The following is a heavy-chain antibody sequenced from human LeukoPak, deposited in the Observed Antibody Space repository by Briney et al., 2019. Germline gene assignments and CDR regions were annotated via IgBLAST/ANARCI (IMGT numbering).Heavy chain of an antibody. D-gene: IGHD3-9*01. CDR3: AKWGDYDILTGYYDSDY. CDR2: IVGSGSST. Sequence: QTGGSLRLSCAASGFTFSNYAMSWVRQAPGKGLEWVSAIVGSGSSTYYADSVRGRFTISRDNSKNTLYLQLSRLRAEDTAVYYCAKWGDYDILTGYYDSDYWGQGTLVTVSS. CDR1: GFTFSNYA. V-gene: IGHV3-23*01. J-gene: IGHJ4*02.